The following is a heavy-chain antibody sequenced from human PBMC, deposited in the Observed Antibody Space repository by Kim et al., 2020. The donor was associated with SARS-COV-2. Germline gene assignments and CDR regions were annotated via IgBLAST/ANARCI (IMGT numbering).Heavy chain of an antibody. D-gene: IGHD1-26*01. J-gene: IGHJ6*01. CDR3: ARDTAGSYRVRYFYYGM. V-gene: IGHV3-21*06. CDR2: ISPTGTYV. Sequence: GGSLRLSCAASGFTFRSYNMNWVRRAPGKGLDWVSSISPTGTYVHYGDSVRGRFTISRDNAENSLSLEMNSLRDEDTAIYYCARDTAGSYRVRYFYYGM. CDR1: GFTFRSYN.